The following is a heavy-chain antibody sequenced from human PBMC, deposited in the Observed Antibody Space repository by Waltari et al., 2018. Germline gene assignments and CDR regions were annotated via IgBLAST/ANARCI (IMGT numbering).Heavy chain of an antibody. CDR2: IIPILGIA. J-gene: IGHJ4*02. Sequence: VRQAPGQGLEWMGRIIPILGIANYAQKFQGRVTITADESTSTAYMELSSLRSEDTAVYYCAIRLGELSGVWGQGTLVTVSS. CDR3: AIRLGELSGV. V-gene: IGHV1-69*02. D-gene: IGHD3-16*02.